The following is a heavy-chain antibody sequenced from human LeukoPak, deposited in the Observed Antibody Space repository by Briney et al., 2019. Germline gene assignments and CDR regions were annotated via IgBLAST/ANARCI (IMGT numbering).Heavy chain of an antibody. CDR3: AREGGYSEALLYYYGMDV. D-gene: IGHD5-18*01. Sequence: SETLSLTCTVSGGSISSYYWSRIRQPPGKGLEWIGYIYYSGSTNYNPSLKSRVTISVDTSKNQFSLKLSSVTAADTAVYYCAREGGYSEALLYYYGMDVWGQGTTVTVSS. CDR2: IYYSGST. J-gene: IGHJ6*02. CDR1: GGSISSYY. V-gene: IGHV4-59*01.